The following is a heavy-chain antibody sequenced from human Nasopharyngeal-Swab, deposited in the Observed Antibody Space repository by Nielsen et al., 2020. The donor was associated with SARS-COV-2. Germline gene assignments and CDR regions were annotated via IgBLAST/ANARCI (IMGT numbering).Heavy chain of an antibody. CDR2: VYYSGST. D-gene: IGHD3-9*01. V-gene: IGHV4-59*01. J-gene: IGHJ6*03. CDR3: ARGDILTPYYYMDV. CDR1: GGSISSYY. Sequence: SETLSLTCTVSGGSISSYYWNWVRQPQGKGLEWIASVYYSGSTKYNPSLKSRVTISVDRAKNKVSLKLTSVTAADTAVYYCARGDILTPYYYMDVWGRGTTVAVSS.